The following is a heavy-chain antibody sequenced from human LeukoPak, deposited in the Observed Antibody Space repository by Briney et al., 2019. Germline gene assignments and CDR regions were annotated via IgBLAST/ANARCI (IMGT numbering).Heavy chain of an antibody. J-gene: IGHJ3*02. CDR3: AKTGARYSYGWSIYDTFDI. D-gene: IGHD5-18*01. CDR1: GFTFSSYS. CDR2: ISSSSSTI. V-gene: IGHV3-48*01. Sequence: PGGSLRLSCAASGFTFSSYSMNWVRQAPGKGLEWVSYISSSSSTIYYADSVKGRFTISRDNAKNSLYLQMNSLRAEDTAMYYCAKTGARYSYGWSIYDTFDIWGQGTMVSVSS.